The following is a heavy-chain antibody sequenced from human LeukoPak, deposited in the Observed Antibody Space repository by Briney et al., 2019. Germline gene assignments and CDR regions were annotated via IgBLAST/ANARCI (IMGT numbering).Heavy chain of an antibody. CDR2: IYTSGST. Sequence: SETLSLTCTVSGDSISSGSFHWSWVRQPAGKGLEWIGRIYTSGSTNYNPSLKSRVNISVDTSKNQFSLRLNSVTAADTAVYYCARDLWGYRSSSYYFDYWGQGTLVTVSS. CDR1: GDSISSGSFH. J-gene: IGHJ4*02. V-gene: IGHV4-61*02. D-gene: IGHD6-6*01. CDR3: ARDLWGYRSSSYYFDY.